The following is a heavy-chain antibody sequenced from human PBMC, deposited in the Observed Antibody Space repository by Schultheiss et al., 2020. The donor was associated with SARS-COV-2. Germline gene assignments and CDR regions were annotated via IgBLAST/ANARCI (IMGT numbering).Heavy chain of an antibody. V-gene: IGHV3-15*01. CDR1: RFKFANAW. Sequence: SGADSRFKFANAWMSWVRQAPGKGLEWVGRIKSKTDGGTTDYGAPVKGRFTISRDDSKNTLYLQMNSLKTEDTAVYYGTTATVTTRGPYYYDGRDVWGQGTTVTVSS. CDR3: TTATVTTRGPYYYDGRDV. D-gene: IGHD4-11*01. CDR2: IKSKTDGGTT. J-gene: IGHJ6*02.